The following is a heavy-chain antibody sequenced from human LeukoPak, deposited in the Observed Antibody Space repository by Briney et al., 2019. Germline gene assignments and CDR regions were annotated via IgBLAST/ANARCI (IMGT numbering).Heavy chain of an antibody. D-gene: IGHD3-16*01. Sequence: PGRSLRLSCAASGFTFEDYAMHWVRQAPGKGLEWVSGISWHSENIDYADSVKGRFTISRDNAKNSLYLQMSNLRAEDTAVYFCARGGGLDVWGQGATVTVSS. V-gene: IGHV3-9*01. CDR1: GFTFEDYA. CDR3: ARGGGLDV. J-gene: IGHJ6*02. CDR2: ISWHSENI.